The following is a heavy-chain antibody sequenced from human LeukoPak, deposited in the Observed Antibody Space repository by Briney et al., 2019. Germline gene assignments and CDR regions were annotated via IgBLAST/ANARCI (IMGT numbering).Heavy chain of an antibody. CDR2: VYYSGTT. D-gene: IGHD3-9*01. CDR3: ARGGSRYFSY. Sequence: SETLSLTCTVSDGSVNNYHWSWIRQPPGKGLEWIGYVYYSGTTNYNPSLKSRVTISVDTPKNQFSLKLNSVTATDTAVYYCARGGSRYFSYWGQGTLVTVSS. V-gene: IGHV4-59*02. J-gene: IGHJ4*02. CDR1: DGSVNNYH.